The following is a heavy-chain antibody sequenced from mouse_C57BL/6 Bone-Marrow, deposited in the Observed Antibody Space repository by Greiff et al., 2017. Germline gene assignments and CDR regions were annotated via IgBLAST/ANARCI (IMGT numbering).Heavy chain of an antibody. D-gene: IGHD2-5*01. Sequence: QVQLQQPGAELVKPGASVKMSCKASGYTFTSYWITWVKQRPGQGLDWIGDIYPGSGSTNYNEKFKSKSTLTVDTSSSTAYMQLSSLTSDDSAVYYCARPYYSNYWYFDVWCTGTTVTVSS. CDR3: ARPYYSNYWYFDV. J-gene: IGHJ1*03. CDR1: GYTFTSYW. V-gene: IGHV1-55*01. CDR2: IYPGSGST.